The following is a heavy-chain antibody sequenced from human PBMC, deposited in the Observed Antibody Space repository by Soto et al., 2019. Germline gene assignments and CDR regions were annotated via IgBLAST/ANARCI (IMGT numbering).Heavy chain of an antibody. J-gene: IGHJ6*02. CDR3: ARSGDYDSSGPLGNVYYYYGMDV. V-gene: IGHV3-33*01. CDR2: IWYDGSNK. CDR1: GFTFSSYG. D-gene: IGHD3-22*01. Sequence: QVQLVESGGGVVQPGRSLRLSCAASGFTFSSYGMHWVRQAPGKGLEWVAVIWYDGSNKYYADSVKGRFTISRDNSKNTVYLKMNSLRAEDTAVYYCARSGDYDSSGPLGNVYYYYGMDVWGQATTVTVS.